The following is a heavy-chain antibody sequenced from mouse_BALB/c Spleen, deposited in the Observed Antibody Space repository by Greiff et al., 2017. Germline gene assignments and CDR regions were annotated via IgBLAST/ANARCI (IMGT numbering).Heavy chain of an antibody. CDR3: ARLLRPQDAMDY. CDR1: GFSLTSYG. D-gene: IGHD1-2*01. V-gene: IGHV2-2*02. CDR2: IWSGGST. Sequence: VQVVESGPGLVQPSQSLSITCTVSGFSLTSYGVHWVRQSPGKGLEWLGVIWSGGSTDYNAAFISRLSISKDNSKSQVFFKMNSLQANDTAIYYCARLLRPQDAMDYWGQGTSVTVSS. J-gene: IGHJ4*01.